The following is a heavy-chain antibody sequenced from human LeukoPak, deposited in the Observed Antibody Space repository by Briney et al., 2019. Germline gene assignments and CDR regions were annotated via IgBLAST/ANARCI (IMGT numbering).Heavy chain of an antibody. Sequence: PGGSLRLSCAASGFTFSDYYMSWIRQAPGKGLEWVSAISGSGGSTYYADSVKGRFTISRDNSKNTLYLQMNSLRAEDTAVYYCAKSQLSLLWFGESDGHAFDIWGQGTMVTVSS. CDR1: GFTFSDYY. CDR3: AKSQLSLLWFGESDGHAFDI. CDR2: ISGSGGST. J-gene: IGHJ3*02. V-gene: IGHV3-23*01. D-gene: IGHD3-10*01.